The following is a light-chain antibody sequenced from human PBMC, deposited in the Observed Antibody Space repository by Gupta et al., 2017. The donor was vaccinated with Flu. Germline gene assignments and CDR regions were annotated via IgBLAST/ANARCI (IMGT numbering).Light chain of an antibody. CDR1: NIGSKM. CDR2: DDR. Sequence: SFVLTLPPSVSVAPGQTARLTCGGDNIGSKMVHWYQKKPGQAPVLVVYDDRHRPSGIPERFSGSNSGSTATLTSSRVEAGDEADYYCHVWDSSSNHGVFAGGTKLTVL. CDR3: HVWDSSSNHGV. J-gene: IGLJ3*02. V-gene: IGLV3-21*02.